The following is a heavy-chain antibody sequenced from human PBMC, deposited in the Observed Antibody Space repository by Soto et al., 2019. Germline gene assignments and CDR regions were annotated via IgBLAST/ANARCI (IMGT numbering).Heavy chain of an antibody. V-gene: IGHV1-8*01. CDR3: ARDACTGNSCYPNF. J-gene: IGHJ4*02. D-gene: IGHD2-8*02. Sequence: QVQLVQSGAEVKKPGASVKVSCKASGYTFTTFDINWVRQATGQGLEWMGFMNPNSGNTGYAQKFQGRVTMTRDTSTSTAYMELSTLRSEDTAIYYCARDACTGNSCYPNFWGQGTLVTVSA. CDR2: MNPNSGNT. CDR1: GYTFTTFD.